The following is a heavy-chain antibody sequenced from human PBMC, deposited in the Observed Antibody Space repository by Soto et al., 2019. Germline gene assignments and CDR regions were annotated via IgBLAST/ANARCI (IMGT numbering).Heavy chain of an antibody. J-gene: IGHJ4*02. CDR1: GFTFSSYA. Sequence: QVQLVESGGGVVQPGRSLRLSCAASGFTFSSYAMHWVRQAPGKGLEWVAVISYDGSNKYYAESVKGRFTISRDNSKNTLYLQMNSLRAEDTAVYYCAREPVPGTTWYYCDYWGQGTLVTVSS. D-gene: IGHD1-1*01. CDR3: AREPVPGTTWYYCDY. V-gene: IGHV3-30-3*01. CDR2: ISYDGSNK.